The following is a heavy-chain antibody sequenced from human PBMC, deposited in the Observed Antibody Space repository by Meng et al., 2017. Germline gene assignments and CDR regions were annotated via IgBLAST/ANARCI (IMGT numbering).Heavy chain of an antibody. CDR3: ASNDFWSGRYYYGMDV. CDR1: GYPISSGYY. D-gene: IGHD3-3*01. J-gene: IGHJ6*02. Sequence: SETLSLTCAVSGYPISSGYYWGWIRQPPGKGLEWIGSIYHSGSTYYNPSLKSRVTISVDTSKNQFSLKLSSVTAADTAVYYCASNDFWSGRYYYGMDVWGQGTTVTVSS. V-gene: IGHV4-38-2*01. CDR2: IYHSGST.